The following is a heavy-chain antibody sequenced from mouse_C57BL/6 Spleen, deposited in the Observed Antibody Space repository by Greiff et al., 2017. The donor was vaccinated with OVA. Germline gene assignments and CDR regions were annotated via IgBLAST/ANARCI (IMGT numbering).Heavy chain of an antibody. CDR1: GYAFSSSW. CDR2: IYPGDGDT. J-gene: IGHJ2*01. D-gene: IGHD1-3*01. CDR3: ARSGGPFDY. Sequence: QVQLKESGPELVKPGASVKISCKASGYAFSSSWMNWVKQRPGKGLEWIGRIYPGDGDTNYNGKFKGKATLTADKSSSTAYMQLSSLTSEDSAVYFCARSGGPFDYWGQGTTLTVSS. V-gene: IGHV1-82*01.